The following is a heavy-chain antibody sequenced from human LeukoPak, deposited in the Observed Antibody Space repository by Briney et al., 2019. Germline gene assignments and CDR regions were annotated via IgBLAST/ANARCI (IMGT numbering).Heavy chain of an antibody. CDR1: GYTFTDYG. J-gene: IGHJ4*02. D-gene: IGHD3-22*01. V-gene: IGHV1-69*05. CDR2: IIPIFGTA. CDR3: ARTKTNYYDSSGYSHTFDY. Sequence: ASVKVSCKTSGYTFTDYGISWVRQAPGQGLEWMGGIIPIFGTANYAQKFQGRVTITTDESTSTAYMELSSLRSEDTAVYYCARTKTNYYDSSGYSHTFDYWGQGTLVTVSS.